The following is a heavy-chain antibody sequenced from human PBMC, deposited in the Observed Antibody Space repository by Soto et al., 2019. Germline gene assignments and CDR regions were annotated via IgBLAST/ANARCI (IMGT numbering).Heavy chain of an antibody. Sequence: QVQLQESGPGLVKPSETLSLTCTVSGGSISSYYWSWIRQPPGKGLEWIGYIYYSGSTNYNPSLKSRVTISVDTSKNQFSLKLSSVTAADTAVYYCARGRAGVTTTFDYWGQGTLVTVSS. V-gene: IGHV4-59*01. CDR2: IYYSGST. CDR3: ARGRAGVTTTFDY. J-gene: IGHJ4*02. CDR1: GGSISSYY. D-gene: IGHD1-1*01.